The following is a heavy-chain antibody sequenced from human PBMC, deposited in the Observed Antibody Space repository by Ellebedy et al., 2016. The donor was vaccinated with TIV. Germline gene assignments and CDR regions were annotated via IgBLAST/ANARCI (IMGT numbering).Heavy chain of an antibody. V-gene: IGHV3-7*03. D-gene: IGHD1/OR15-1a*01. CDR2: IKQDGSEK. J-gene: IGHJ4*02. Sequence: GESLKISCAGSGFTFSSYWMIWVRQAPGKGLEWVANIKQDGSEKYYVDSVKGRFTISRDNAKNSVYLQMNSLRVDDTAVYYCARTYGNTRPEYWGQGTQVTVSS. CDR3: ARTYGNTRPEY. CDR1: GFTFSSYW.